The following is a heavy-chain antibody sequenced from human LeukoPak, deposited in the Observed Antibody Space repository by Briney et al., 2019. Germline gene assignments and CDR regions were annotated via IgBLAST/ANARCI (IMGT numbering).Heavy chain of an antibody. CDR1: EFNFVDYG. CDR3: AKGVITFGGVIAPIDY. J-gene: IGHJ4*02. Sequence: PGGSLRLSCAASEFNFVDYGMNWVRQAPGKGLEWVSGIDGSGGRTGYADSVKGRFTISRDNSKNTLYLQMNSLRAEDTAVYYCAKGVITFGGVIAPIDYWGQGTLVTVSS. V-gene: IGHV3-20*04. D-gene: IGHD3-16*02. CDR2: IDGSGGRT.